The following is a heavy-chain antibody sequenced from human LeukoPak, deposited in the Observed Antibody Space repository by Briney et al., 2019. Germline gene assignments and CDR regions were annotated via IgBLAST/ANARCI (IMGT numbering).Heavy chain of an antibody. D-gene: IGHD2-2*01. V-gene: IGHV4-59*01. CDR3: ARVPPERYCSSSSCYYYYYMDV. Sequence: SETLSLTCTVSGGSMNTYYWTWIRQSAGKGLEWIGYIYYSGSTNYNPSLKSRVTISVDTSKNQFSLKLSSVTAADTAVYYCARVPPERYCSSSSCYYYYYMDVWGKGTTVTVSS. CDR1: GGSMNTYY. J-gene: IGHJ6*03. CDR2: IYYSGST.